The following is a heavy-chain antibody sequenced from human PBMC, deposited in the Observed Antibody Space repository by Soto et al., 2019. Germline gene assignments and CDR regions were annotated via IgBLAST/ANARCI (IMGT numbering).Heavy chain of an antibody. D-gene: IGHD6-13*01. CDR1: GFSLDNYA. V-gene: IGHV3-64D*06. CDR2: ISSNGGSP. CDR3: VKSNGAKFSSSWTYYFDS. Sequence: GGSLRLSCSASGFSLDNYAIHWVRQHPGKGLEYVSAISSNGGSPYYADSVKGRFTVSRDNSKNTLYLQMSSLRPEDTAVYYCVKSNGAKFSSSWTYYFDSWGQVILVTVSS. J-gene: IGHJ4*02.